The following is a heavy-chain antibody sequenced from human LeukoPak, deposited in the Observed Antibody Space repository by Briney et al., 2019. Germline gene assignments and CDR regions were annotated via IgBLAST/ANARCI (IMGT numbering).Heavy chain of an antibody. V-gene: IGHV3-30-3*01. D-gene: IGHD5-18*01. CDR3: ARANSPIQLWPNYYYYYGMDV. Sequence: GGSLRLSCAASGFTFSSYAMNWVRQAPGKGLEWVAVISYDGSNKYYADSVKGRFTISRDNSKNTLYLQMNSLRAEDTAVYYCARANSPIQLWPNYYYYYGMDVWGQGATVTVSS. J-gene: IGHJ6*02. CDR2: ISYDGSNK. CDR1: GFTFSSYA.